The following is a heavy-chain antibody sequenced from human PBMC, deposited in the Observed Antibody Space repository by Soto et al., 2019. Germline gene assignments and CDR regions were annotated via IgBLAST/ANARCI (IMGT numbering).Heavy chain of an antibody. V-gene: IGHV3-33*01. Sequence: GGSLRLSCAASGFTFSSYGMHWVRQAPGKGLEWVAVIWYGGSNKYYADSVKGRFTISRDNSKDTLYLQMNSLRAEDTAVYYCAREEGGARYYYYYGMDVWGQGTTVTVSS. CDR2: IWYGGSNK. D-gene: IGHD1-26*01. CDR1: GFTFSSYG. J-gene: IGHJ6*02. CDR3: AREEGGARYYYYYGMDV.